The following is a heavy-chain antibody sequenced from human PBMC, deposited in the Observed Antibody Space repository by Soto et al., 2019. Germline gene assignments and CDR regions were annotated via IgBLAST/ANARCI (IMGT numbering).Heavy chain of an antibody. CDR2: IYYSGSN. D-gene: IGHD6-13*01. Sequence: SETLSLTGTVSGGSIGIYYWSWVRQPPGKGLEWVGYIYYSGSNNDDPVIKSSVIISVDTSKNQFSLKLSSVTAGATAVYYYARGKYSSTGDWFDPWGQGTLVTVSS. CDR1: GGSIGIYY. J-gene: IGHJ5*02. V-gene: IGHV4-59*01. CDR3: ARGKYSSTGDWFDP.